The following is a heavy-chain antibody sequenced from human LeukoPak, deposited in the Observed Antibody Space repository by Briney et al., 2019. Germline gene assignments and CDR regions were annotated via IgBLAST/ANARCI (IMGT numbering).Heavy chain of an antibody. D-gene: IGHD1-20*01. V-gene: IGHV1-69*04. J-gene: IGHJ3*02. CDR2: IIPILGIA. Sequence: SVKVSCKASGGTFSSYAISWVRQAPGQGLEWMGRIIPILGIANYAQKFQGRVTITADKSTSTAYMELSSLRSEDTAVYYCATPTETYNWNHGGAFDIWGQGTMVTVSS. CDR1: GGTFSSYA. CDR3: ATPTETYNWNHGGAFDI.